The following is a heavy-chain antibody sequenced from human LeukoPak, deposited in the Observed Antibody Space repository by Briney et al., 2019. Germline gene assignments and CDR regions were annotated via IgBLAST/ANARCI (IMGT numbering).Heavy chain of an antibody. J-gene: IGHJ4*02. D-gene: IGHD1-26*01. CDR1: GYSFTSYW. CDR3: ARREGATWTWYSDY. CDR2: IDPGDSDT. V-gene: IGHV5-51*03. Sequence: KSGESLKIXCKGSGYSFTSYWIGWVRRMPGKGLEWMGIIDPGDSDTRYSPSFQGQVTISVDKSISTAYLQWTSLKASDTAMYYCARREGATWTWYSDYWGQGTLVTVSS.